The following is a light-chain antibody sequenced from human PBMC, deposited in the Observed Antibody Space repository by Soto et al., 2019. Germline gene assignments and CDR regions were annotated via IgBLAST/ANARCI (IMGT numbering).Light chain of an antibody. CDR2: QAF. Sequence: DIQMTQSPSTLSASVGERVTITCRASQNVDMSLAWYQQKPGKAPKLLIYQAFNLETGVPSRFSGGGSGTEFTLTIGSQQRDYFANYYYQLPTRYPRTFGQGTSVEI. CDR1: QNVDMS. V-gene: IGKV1-5*03. CDR3: QLPTRYPRT. J-gene: IGKJ1*01.